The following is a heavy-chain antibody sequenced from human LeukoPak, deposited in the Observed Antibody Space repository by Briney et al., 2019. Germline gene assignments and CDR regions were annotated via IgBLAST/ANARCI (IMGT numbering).Heavy chain of an antibody. CDR3: AKDMNSYGSGSSYNPWGPFDS. CDR1: GFTFDNYA. D-gene: IGHD3-10*01. Sequence: QSGGSLRLSCAASGFTFDNYAMHWVRQAPRKGLGWVSGIAWNSGNTGFADSVKGRFTISRDNAENSLYLQMNSLTPEDTAFYFCAKDMNSYGSGSSYNPWGPFDSWGQGTLVTVSS. J-gene: IGHJ4*02. V-gene: IGHV3-9*01. CDR2: IAWNSGNT.